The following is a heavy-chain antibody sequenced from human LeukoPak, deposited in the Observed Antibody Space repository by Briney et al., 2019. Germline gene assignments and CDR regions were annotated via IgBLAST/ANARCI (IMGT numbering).Heavy chain of an antibody. CDR3: ATLIVATTGTYFDY. V-gene: IGHV1-69-2*01. D-gene: IGHD5-12*01. Sequence: GATVKISCTASGYTFTAYYMHWVHQAPGKGREWMGRVDPEDGETIYAETFQGRVTITADTSTDTAYMELSSLRSEHTAVYYCATLIVATTGTYFDYWGQGTLVTVPS. J-gene: IGHJ4*02. CDR1: GYTFTAYY. CDR2: VDPEDGET.